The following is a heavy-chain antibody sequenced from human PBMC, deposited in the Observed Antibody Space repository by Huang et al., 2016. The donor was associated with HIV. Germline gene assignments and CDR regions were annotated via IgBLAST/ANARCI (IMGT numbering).Heavy chain of an antibody. D-gene: IGHD4-17*01. J-gene: IGHJ4*02. CDR1: GGTFSKYA. V-gene: IGHV1-69*13. Sequence: QVQLVQSGAEVKTPGSSVKVSCKASGGTFSKYAISWVRQAPGQGLEWMGGIFPMLGTPNYARKCQGRVTITADDSTSTTYVEVSSLRSEDTALYYCARGQLGSYGDYDVLYWGQGTLVTVSS. CDR3: ARGQLGSYGDYDVLY. CDR2: IFPMLGTP.